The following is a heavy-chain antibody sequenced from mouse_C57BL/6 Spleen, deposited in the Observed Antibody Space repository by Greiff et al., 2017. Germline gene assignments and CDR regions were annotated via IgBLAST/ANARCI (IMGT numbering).Heavy chain of an antibody. CDR1: GFSLTSYG. V-gene: IGHV2-3*01. Sequence: VQLQQSGPGLVAPSQSLSITCTVSGFSLTSYGVSWVRQPPGRGLEWLGVIWGDGSTNYHSALISRLGISKDNSKSQVFLKLNSLQTDDTATYYCGKGLREAWFAYWGQGTLVTVSA. CDR3: GKGLREAWFAY. J-gene: IGHJ3*01. CDR2: IWGDGST. D-gene: IGHD2-4*01.